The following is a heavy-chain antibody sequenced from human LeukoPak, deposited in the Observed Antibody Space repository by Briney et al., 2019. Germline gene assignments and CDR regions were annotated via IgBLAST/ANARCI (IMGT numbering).Heavy chain of an antibody. CDR1: GFTFSSYG. V-gene: IGHV3-30*18. CDR3: AEDQSSGYYYAYAFDI. CDR2: ISNDGSNK. D-gene: IGHD3-22*01. Sequence: GGSLRLPCAASGFTFSSYGMHWVRQAPGKGLEWVAVISNDGSNKYYADSVKGRFTISRDNSKNTLYLQMNSLRAEDTAVYCCAEDQSSGYYYAYAFDIWGQGTMVTVSS. J-gene: IGHJ3*02.